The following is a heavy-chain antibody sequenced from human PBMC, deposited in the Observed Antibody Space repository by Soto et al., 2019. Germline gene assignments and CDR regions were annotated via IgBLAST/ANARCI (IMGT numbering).Heavy chain of an antibody. CDR3: ARPANIAGRAGDHYYYYGMDV. CDR2: IVPVFGSV. D-gene: IGHD1-26*01. J-gene: IGHJ6*02. CDR1: EGSFSNYA. V-gene: IGHV1-69*06. Sequence: QVQLVQSGAEVKKPGSSVKVSCKTSEGSFSNYAISWVRQAPGQGLEWMGGIVPVFGSVKYAQNFHGRVTLTADTVTTTAYMGLSSLRPDDTAVYYCARPANIAGRAGDHYYYYGMDVWGQGTTVTVAS.